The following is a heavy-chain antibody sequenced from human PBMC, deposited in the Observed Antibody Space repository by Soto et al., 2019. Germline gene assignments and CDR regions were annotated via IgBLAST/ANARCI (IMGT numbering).Heavy chain of an antibody. V-gene: IGHV4-39*01. CDR3: ARLVVATFDHDY. Sequence: SETLSLTCTVSGGSISSSSYYWGWIRQPPGKGLEWIGSIYYSGSTYYNPSLKSRVSISVDTSKNQFSLKLSSVTAADTAVYYCARLVVATFDHDYWGQGTLVTVSS. CDR1: GGSISSSSYY. J-gene: IGHJ4*02. D-gene: IGHD5-12*01. CDR2: IYYSGST.